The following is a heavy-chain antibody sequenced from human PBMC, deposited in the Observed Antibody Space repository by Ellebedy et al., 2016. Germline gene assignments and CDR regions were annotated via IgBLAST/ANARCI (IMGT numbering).Heavy chain of an antibody. CDR1: GGSISSGGYY. CDR2: IYYSGST. V-gene: IGHV4-31*03. D-gene: IGHD3-16*01. CDR3: ASLARGPY. J-gene: IGHJ4*02. Sequence: LRLXXTVSGGSISSGGYYWSWIRQHPGKGLEWIGYIYYSGSTYYNPSLKSRVTISVDTSKNQFSLKLSSVTAADTAVYYCASLARGPYWGQGTLVTVSS.